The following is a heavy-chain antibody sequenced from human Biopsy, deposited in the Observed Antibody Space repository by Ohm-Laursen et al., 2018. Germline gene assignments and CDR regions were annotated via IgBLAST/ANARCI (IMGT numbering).Heavy chain of an antibody. CDR3: ARHPTGFWFDP. Sequence: SQTLSLTCTVSGGSVSSNVHYWAWIRQPPGKGLECIGTDFHSGITFYNPSLKSRVTISIDTSKNRFSLNLSSVTAADTAVYYCARHPTGFWFDPWGQGTLVTVSS. CDR1: GGSVSSNVHY. V-gene: IGHV4-39*01. CDR2: DFHSGIT. J-gene: IGHJ5*02.